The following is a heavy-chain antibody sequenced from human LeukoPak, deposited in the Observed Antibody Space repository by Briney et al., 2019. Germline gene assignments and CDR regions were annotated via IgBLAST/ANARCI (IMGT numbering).Heavy chain of an antibody. D-gene: IGHD3-22*01. CDR3: ARGRPVNYSDSSTYSKSHNWYFDL. CDR1: GFTFSSYA. J-gene: IGHJ2*01. Sequence: PGGSLRLSCAASGFTFSSYAMHWVRQAPGKGLEYVSAISSNGGSTYYANSVKGRFTISRDNSKNTLYLQMNSLRAEDTAVYYCARGRPVNYSDSSTYSKSHNWYFDLWGRGTLVTVSS. CDR2: ISSNGGST. V-gene: IGHV3-64*01.